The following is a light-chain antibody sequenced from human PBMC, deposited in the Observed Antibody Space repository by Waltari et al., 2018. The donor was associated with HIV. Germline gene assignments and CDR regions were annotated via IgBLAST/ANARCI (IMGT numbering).Light chain of an antibody. J-gene: IGLJ3*02. CDR1: ALPKQF. CDR2: KDN. V-gene: IGLV3-25*03. Sequence: SYELTQPPSVSVSPGQTATITCSGDALPKQFASWYQQKAGQAPLMVIYKDNKRPSGIPDRFSGSMSGATVMLIISGVLPEDEAVYDCESADDSGDHWVFGGGTKLSVL. CDR3: ESADDSGDHWV.